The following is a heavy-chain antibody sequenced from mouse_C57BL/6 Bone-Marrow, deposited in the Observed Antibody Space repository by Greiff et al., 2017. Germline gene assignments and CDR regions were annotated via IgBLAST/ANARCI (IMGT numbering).Heavy chain of an antibody. J-gene: IGHJ3*01. CDR1: YTFTDYYM. V-gene: IGHV1-83*01. D-gene: IGHD2-4*01. Sequence: VQLKESGPELVKPGASVKMSRKASGYTFTDYYMHWVKQKPGKGLEWIGEIYPGSGNTYYNEKFKGKATLTADTSSSTAYMQLSSLTSEDSAVYFCASYYDYDAGFAYWGQGTLVTVSA. CDR3: SYYDYDAGFAY. CDR2: YPGSGNTY.